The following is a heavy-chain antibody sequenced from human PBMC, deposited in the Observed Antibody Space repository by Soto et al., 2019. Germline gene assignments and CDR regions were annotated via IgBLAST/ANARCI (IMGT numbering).Heavy chain of an antibody. Sequence: EVQLLESGGALEHPGGSLRLSCAAAGFAFSTYAMTWVRQAPGKGLEWGSVLSGSGGSSYYAAPVKGPFTIPRDNSKNTLFLQRNGLSAEDTAVYYCAKVTKRAAAGRYEYYKYGMDVWGQGTTVTVSS. CDR3: AKVTKRAAAGRYEYYKYGMDV. V-gene: IGHV3-23*01. CDR2: LSGSGGSS. CDR1: GFAFSTYA. J-gene: IGHJ6*02. D-gene: IGHD6-13*01.